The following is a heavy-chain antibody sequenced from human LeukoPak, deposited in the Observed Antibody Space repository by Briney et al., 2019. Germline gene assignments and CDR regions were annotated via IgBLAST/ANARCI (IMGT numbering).Heavy chain of an antibody. V-gene: IGHV3-21*01. CDR1: GFTFSTYS. CDR3: ARLYGCYGDYYFDY. J-gene: IGHJ4*02. CDR2: ISSSSSSI. D-gene: IGHD4-17*01. Sequence: PGGSLRLSCAASGFTFSTYSMNWVRQAPGKGLEWVSSISSSSSSIYYSDSVKGRFTVSRDNAKNSLYLQMNSLRDEDTAVYYCARLYGCYGDYYFDYWGQGTLVTVSS.